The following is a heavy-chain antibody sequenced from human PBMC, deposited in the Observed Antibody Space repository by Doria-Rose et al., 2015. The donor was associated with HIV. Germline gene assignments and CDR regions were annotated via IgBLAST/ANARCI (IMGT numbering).Heavy chain of an antibody. V-gene: IGHV4-34*01. Sequence: WGAGLLKPSETLSLTCGVYGGSFSGYYWAWIRQPPGKGLEWIGEINDSGSTNYSPSLKSRVTISVDTSKSQFSLKLRSVTAADTAVYYGARERPRLDYWVQGTLVTVSS. J-gene: IGHJ4*02. CDR3: ARERPRLDY. CDR2: INDSGST. D-gene: IGHD6-6*01. CDR1: GGSFSGYY.